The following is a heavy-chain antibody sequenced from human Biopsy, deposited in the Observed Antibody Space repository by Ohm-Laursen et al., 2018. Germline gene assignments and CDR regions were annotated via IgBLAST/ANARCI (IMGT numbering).Heavy chain of an antibody. CDR2: TSFDGSNK. CDR1: GFGFYA. CDR3: AKDGGQWLGGAFDI. D-gene: IGHD6-19*01. V-gene: IGHV3-30*18. J-gene: IGHJ3*02. Sequence: SLRLSCAASGFGFYAMHWVRQPPGKGLEWLAVTSFDGSNKFYAESVRGRFTISRYRSRDTLYLQMNRLTNEDTALYYCAKDGGQWLGGAFDIWGHGTMVIVAS.